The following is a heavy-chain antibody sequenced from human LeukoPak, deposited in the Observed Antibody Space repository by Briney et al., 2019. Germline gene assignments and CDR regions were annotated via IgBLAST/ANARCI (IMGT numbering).Heavy chain of an antibody. J-gene: IGHJ4*02. CDR1: GFTFSSYA. CDR3: AKGPEYYYGSGSYYNEDY. D-gene: IGHD3-10*01. Sequence: GGSLRLSCAASGFTFSSYAMSWVRQAPGKGLEWVSVISGSGGSTYYADSVKGRFTISRDNSKNTLYLQMNSLRAEDTDTAVYYCAKGPEYYYGSGSYYNEDYWGQGTLVTVSS. CDR2: ISGSGGST. V-gene: IGHV3-23*01.